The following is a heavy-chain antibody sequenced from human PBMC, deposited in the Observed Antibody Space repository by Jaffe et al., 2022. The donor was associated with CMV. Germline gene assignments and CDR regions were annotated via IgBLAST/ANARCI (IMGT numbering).Heavy chain of an antibody. CDR1: GGSISTYY. D-gene: IGHD6-19*01. Sequence: QVHLQESGPGLVKPSETLSLTCTVSGGSISTYYWSWIRQPPGKGLEWIGYIFYSGSTNYSPSLKSRVTISVDSSKNQFSLRLSSVTATDTAVYYCARVPQDVTVAGPNYFDHWGQGTLVTVSS. CDR2: IFYSGST. V-gene: IGHV4-59*08. CDR3: ARVPQDVTVAGPNYFDH. J-gene: IGHJ4*02.